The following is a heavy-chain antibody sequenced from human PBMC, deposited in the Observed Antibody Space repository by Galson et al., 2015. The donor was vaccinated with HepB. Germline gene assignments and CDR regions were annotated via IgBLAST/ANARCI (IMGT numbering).Heavy chain of an antibody. CDR1: GFTVSSNY. Sequence: SLRLSCAASGFTVSSNYMSWVRQAPGKGLEWVSVIYSGGSTYYADSVKGRFTISRDNSKNTLYLQMNSLRAEDTAVYYCARENPRDGYNYLDYWGQGTLVTVSS. J-gene: IGHJ4*02. CDR3: ARENPRDGYNYLDY. CDR2: IYSGGST. V-gene: IGHV3-53*01. D-gene: IGHD5-24*01.